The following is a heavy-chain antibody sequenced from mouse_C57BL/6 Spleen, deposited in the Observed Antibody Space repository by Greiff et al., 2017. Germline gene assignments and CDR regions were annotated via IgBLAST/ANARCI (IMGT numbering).Heavy chain of an antibody. Sequence: EVQGVESGGGLVQPGGSLKLSCAASGFTFSDYYMYWVRQTPEKRLEWVAYISNGGGSTYYPDTVKGRFTISRDNAMNTLYLQMSRLKSEDTAMYYCARRGGWYFDVWGTGTTVTVSS. V-gene: IGHV5-12*01. CDR1: GFTFSDYY. CDR2: ISNGGGST. CDR3: ARRGGWYFDV. J-gene: IGHJ1*03.